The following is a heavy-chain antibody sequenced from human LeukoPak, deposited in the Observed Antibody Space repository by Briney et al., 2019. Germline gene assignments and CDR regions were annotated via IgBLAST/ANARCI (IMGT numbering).Heavy chain of an antibody. CDR1: GFTFSSYS. D-gene: IGHD3-10*02. V-gene: IGHV3-48*04. CDR3: AELGITMIGGV. J-gene: IGHJ6*04. CDR2: ISSSGSTI. Sequence: GGSLRLSGAASGFTFSSYSMNWVRQAPGKGLEWVSYISSSGSTIYYADSVKGRFTISRDNAKNSLYLQMNSLRAEDTAVYYCAELGITMIGGVWGKGTTVTISS.